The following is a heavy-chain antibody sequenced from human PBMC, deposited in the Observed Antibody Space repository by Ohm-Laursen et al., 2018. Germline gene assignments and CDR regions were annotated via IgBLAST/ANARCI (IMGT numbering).Heavy chain of an antibody. CDR2: INPNSGGT. CDR1: GYTFTGYY. J-gene: IGHJ4*02. D-gene: IGHD6-19*01. Sequence: GASVKVSCKASGYTFTGYYLHWVRQAPGQGLEWMGWINPNSGGTNYAQKFQGRFTMTRDTSISTAYMELSRLRSDDTAVYYCARWGPQWPPPAGNDYWGQGTLVTVSS. CDR3: ARWGPQWPPPAGNDY. V-gene: IGHV1-2*02.